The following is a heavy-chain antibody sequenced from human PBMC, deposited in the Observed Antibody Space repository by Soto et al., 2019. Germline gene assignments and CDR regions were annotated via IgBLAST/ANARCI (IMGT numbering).Heavy chain of an antibody. Sequence: SETLSLTCAVSGYSISSSNWWGWIRQPPGKGLEWIGYIYYSGTTYYNPSLKSRVTMSVDTSKNQFSLKLTSVTAVDTAVYYCASGDLQVPISYWAQGTLVPVSS. D-gene: IGHD3-10*01. CDR1: GYSISSSNW. CDR3: ASGDLQVPISY. CDR2: IYYSGTT. V-gene: IGHV4-28*01. J-gene: IGHJ4*02.